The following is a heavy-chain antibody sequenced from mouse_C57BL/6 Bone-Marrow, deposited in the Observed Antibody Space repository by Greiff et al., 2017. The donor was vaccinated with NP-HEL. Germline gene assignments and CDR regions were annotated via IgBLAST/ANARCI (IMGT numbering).Heavy chain of an antibody. V-gene: IGHV5-9*01. D-gene: IGHD1-1*01. CDR3: ASRYYGSSYWYFDV. J-gene: IGHJ1*03. Sequence: DVHLVESGGGLVKPGGSLKLSCAASGFTFSSYTMSWVRQTPEKRLEWVATISGGGGNTYYPDSVKGRFTISRDNAKNTLYLQMSSLRSEDTALDYCASRYYGSSYWYFDVWGTGTTVTVSS. CDR2: ISGGGGNT. CDR1: GFTFSSYT.